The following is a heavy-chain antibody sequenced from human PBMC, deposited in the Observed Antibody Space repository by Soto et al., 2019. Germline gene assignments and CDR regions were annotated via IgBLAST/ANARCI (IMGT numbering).Heavy chain of an antibody. CDR1: GYIFTNYY. V-gene: IGHV1-46*01. CDR3: ARELTSADY. Sequence: QVQLVQSGAEVKKPGASVKVSCKASGYIFTNYYIHWVRQAPGQGLEWMAIINPLPTSGSTNYAQKFHVRVTVTRDTSTSTVYMELSSLTSEDTAIYYCARELTSADYWGHGTLVTVSS. J-gene: IGHJ4*01. CDR2: INPLPTSGST.